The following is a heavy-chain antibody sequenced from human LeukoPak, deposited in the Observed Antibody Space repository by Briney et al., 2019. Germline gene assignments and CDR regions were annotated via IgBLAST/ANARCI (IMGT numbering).Heavy chain of an antibody. Sequence: PSETLSLTCTVSGDSISSGDYYRSWIRQPAGKGLEWIGRIYTSGSTNYNPSLKSRVTISVDTSKNQFFLKLSSVTAADTAVYYCAREVVVTAITPSAPDYWGQGTLVTVSS. CDR2: IYTSGST. J-gene: IGHJ4*02. V-gene: IGHV4-61*02. CDR1: GDSISSGDYY. D-gene: IGHD2-21*02. CDR3: AREVVVTAITPSAPDY.